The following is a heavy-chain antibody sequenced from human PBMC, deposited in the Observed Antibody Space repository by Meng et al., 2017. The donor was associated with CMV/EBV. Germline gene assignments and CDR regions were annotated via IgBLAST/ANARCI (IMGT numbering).Heavy chain of an antibody. D-gene: IGHD2-2*01. CDR1: GGSISSYY. CDR3: ARRTSRRAFDI. J-gene: IGHJ3*02. Sequence: GSLRLSCTVSGGSISSYYWSWIRQPPGKGLEWIGYIYYSGSTNYNPSLKSRVTISVDTSKNQFSLKLSSVTAADTAVYYCARRTSRRAFDIRGQGTMVTVSS. V-gene: IGHV4-59*01. CDR2: IYYSGST.